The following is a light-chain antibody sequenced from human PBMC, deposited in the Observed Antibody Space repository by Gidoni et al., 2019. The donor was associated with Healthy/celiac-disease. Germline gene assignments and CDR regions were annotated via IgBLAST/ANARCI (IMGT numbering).Light chain of an antibody. V-gene: IGLV1-44*01. CDR2: SNN. CDR1: SPNLGSKT. J-gene: IGLJ1*01. CDR3: AAWDDSLNGLYV. Sequence: QSVLTQPPSASGTPGQRVTISCSGSSPNLGSKTVTWDQQLPGTAPKLLIYSNNQRPSGVPDRFSGSKSGTSASLAISGLQSEDEADYYCAAWDDSLNGLYVFGTGTKVTVL.